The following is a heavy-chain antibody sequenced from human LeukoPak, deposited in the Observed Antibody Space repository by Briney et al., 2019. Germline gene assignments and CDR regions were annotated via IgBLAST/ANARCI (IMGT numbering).Heavy chain of an antibody. D-gene: IGHD3-10*01. CDR1: GGSISSYY. J-gene: IGHJ6*02. V-gene: IGHV4-4*07. CDR3: ARQFSGSLGRYYYYGMDV. Sequence: PSETLSLTCTVSGGSISSYYWSWIRQPAGKGLEWIGRIYTSGSTNYNPSLKSRVTMSVDTSKNQFSLKLSSVTAADTAVYYCARQFSGSLGRYYYYGMDVWGQGTTVTVSS. CDR2: IYTSGST.